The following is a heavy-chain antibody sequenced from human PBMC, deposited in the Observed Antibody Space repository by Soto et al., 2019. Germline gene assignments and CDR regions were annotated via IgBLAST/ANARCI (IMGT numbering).Heavy chain of an antibody. J-gene: IGHJ4*02. V-gene: IGHV2-5*04. D-gene: IGHD1-26*01. CDR1: VFSLGSAGVG. Sequence: QITLKESGPPLVKPTETLTVTCTFSVFSLGSAGVGVGWIRQPPGKALEWLALIYWNNSQRFRPSLKSRLNVTKDASQHQVVLLMTHLDPADPGTYFFVHIPAQGCLGFDYWGQGVRVTVSS. CDR2: IYWNNSQ. CDR3: VHIPAQGCLGFDY.